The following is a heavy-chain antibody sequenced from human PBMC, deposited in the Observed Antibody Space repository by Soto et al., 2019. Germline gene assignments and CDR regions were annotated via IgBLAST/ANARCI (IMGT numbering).Heavy chain of an antibody. J-gene: IGHJ6*02. CDR3: ARDREAGYNFYYGMDV. D-gene: IGHD6-19*01. V-gene: IGHV4-61*02. Sequence: PSETLSLTCTVSGGSVSSESHYWTWIRQPAGKGLEWIGRIYTSASINYNPSLKGRVTLSVDTSTNQVSLRLASVTAADTAIYYCARDREAGYNFYYGMDVWGQGTTVTVSS. CDR1: GGSVSSESHY. CDR2: IYTSASI.